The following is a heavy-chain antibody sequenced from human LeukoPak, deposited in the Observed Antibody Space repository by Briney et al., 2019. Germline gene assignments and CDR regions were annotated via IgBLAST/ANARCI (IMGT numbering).Heavy chain of an antibody. Sequence: GASVKVSCKASGYTFTGYYMHWVRQAPGQGLEWMGWIKPNSGGTNYAQKFQGRVTMTRDTSISTAYMELSSLRSDDTAVYYCAGDRAVATIGGVDYWGQGTLVTVSS. CDR2: IKPNSGGT. J-gene: IGHJ4*02. CDR1: GYTFTGYY. D-gene: IGHD5-12*01. CDR3: AGDRAVATIGGVDY. V-gene: IGHV1-2*02.